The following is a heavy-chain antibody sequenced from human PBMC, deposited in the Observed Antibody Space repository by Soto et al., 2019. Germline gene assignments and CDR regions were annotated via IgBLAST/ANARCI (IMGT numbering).Heavy chain of an antibody. CDR1: GFSFSSNS. CDR2: ISDSADRI. CDR3: ARSTFGPYVFSEEGSYGMDV. Sequence: HPGGSLRLSCKASGFSFSSNSMGWLRQAPGKGLDWVSSISDSADRIYYADSVRGRFTFSRDNSKNMMYLQMNSLRGEDTAVYYCARSTFGPYVFSEEGSYGMDVWGQGNTVTISS. J-gene: IGHJ6*02. D-gene: IGHD3-3*01. V-gene: IGHV3-23*01.